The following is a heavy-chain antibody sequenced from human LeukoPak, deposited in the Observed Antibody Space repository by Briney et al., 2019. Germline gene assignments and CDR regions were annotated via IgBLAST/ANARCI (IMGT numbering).Heavy chain of an antibody. D-gene: IGHD3-22*01. CDR2: INHSGST. V-gene: IGHV4-34*01. CDR3: ARVFYYDSSGFYGMDV. Sequence: SETLSLTCAVYAGSFSGYYWSWIRQPPGKGLEWIGEINHSGSTNYNPSLKSRVTISVDTSKNQFSLKLSSVTAADTAVYYCARVFYYDSSGFYGMDVWGQGTTVTVSS. J-gene: IGHJ6*02. CDR1: AGSFSGYY.